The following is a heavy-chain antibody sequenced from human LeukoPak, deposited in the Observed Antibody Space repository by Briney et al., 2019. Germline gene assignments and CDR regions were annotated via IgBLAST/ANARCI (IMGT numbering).Heavy chain of an antibody. J-gene: IGHJ4*02. D-gene: IGHD3-10*01. CDR3: ASDRVLGSGSLDN. CDR2: IRGDWHDT. V-gene: IGHV3-74*01. Sequence: GGSLRLSCTASGFRFSDFWMHWVRQAPGKGLEWVSRIRGDWHDTTYADSVKGRFTISRDNAQNTLYLEMNSLRVEDTAVYYCASDRVLGSGSLDNWGQGTLVTVSS. CDR1: GFRFSDFW.